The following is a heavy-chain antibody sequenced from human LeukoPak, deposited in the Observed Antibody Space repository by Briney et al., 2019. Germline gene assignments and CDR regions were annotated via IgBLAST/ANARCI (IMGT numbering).Heavy chain of an antibody. CDR1: GGSISSGGYY. Sequence: PSETLSLTCTVSGGSISSGGYYWSWIRQPPGKGLEWIGYIYHSGSTYYNPSLKSRVTISVDRSKNQFSLKLSSVTAADTAVYYCARDGAFEGGYSSPYYYYYMDVWGKGTTVTVSS. CDR2: IYHSGST. V-gene: IGHV4-30-2*01. D-gene: IGHD3-22*01. CDR3: ARDGAFEGGYSSPYYYYYMDV. J-gene: IGHJ6*03.